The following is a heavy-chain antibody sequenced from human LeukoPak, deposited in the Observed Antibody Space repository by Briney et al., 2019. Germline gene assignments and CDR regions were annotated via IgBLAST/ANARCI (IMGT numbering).Heavy chain of an antibody. V-gene: IGHV3-21*01. CDR1: GFTFSSYA. Sequence: GGSLRLSCAASGFTFSSYAMSWVRQAPGKGLEWVSSISSSSSYIYYADSVKGRFTISRDNAKNSLYLQMNSLRAEDTAVYYCARAYGYSGAFDIWGQGTMVTVSS. D-gene: IGHD5-18*01. CDR2: ISSSSSYI. CDR3: ARAYGYSGAFDI. J-gene: IGHJ3*02.